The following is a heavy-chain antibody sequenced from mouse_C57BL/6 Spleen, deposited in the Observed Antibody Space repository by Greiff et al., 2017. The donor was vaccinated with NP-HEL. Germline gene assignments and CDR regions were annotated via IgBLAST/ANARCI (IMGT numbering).Heavy chain of an antibody. CDR3: ASYDYDGGYFDY. D-gene: IGHD2-4*01. CDR1: GFNIKDYY. J-gene: IGHJ2*01. V-gene: IGHV14-2*01. CDR2: IDPEDGVT. Sequence: VQLQQSGAELVKPGASVKLSCTASGFNIKDYYMHWVKQRTEQGLEWIGRIDPEDGVTKYAPKFQGKATITADTSSNTAYLQLSSLTSEDTAVYYCASYDYDGGYFDYWGQGTTLTVSS.